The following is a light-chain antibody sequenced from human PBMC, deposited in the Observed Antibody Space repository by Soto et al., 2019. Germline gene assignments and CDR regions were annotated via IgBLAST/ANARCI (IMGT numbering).Light chain of an antibody. CDR3: QQYNSYWET. J-gene: IGKJ1*01. V-gene: IGKV1-5*01. CDR2: DAS. CDR1: QSISSW. Sequence: DVQMTQSPSTLSASGGDRVTITCRSSQSISSWLAWYQQKPGKATKLLIYDASSLESGVPSRFSGSGSGTEFTLTISSLQPDDFATYYCQQYNSYWETFGQGTKV.